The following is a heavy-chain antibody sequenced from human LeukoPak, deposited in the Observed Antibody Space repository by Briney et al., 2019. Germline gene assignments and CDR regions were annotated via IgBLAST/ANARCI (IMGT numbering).Heavy chain of an antibody. V-gene: IGHV4-31*03. J-gene: IGHJ4*02. CDR2: IYYSGST. CDR1: GGSISSSAYH. Sequence: SETLSLTCSVSGGSISSSAYHWSWFRQHPGKGLEWIGYIYYSGSTYYNPSLKSRVTISVDTSKNQFSLKLSSVTAADTAVYYCARGSKVWGQGTLVTVSS. CDR3: ARGSKV.